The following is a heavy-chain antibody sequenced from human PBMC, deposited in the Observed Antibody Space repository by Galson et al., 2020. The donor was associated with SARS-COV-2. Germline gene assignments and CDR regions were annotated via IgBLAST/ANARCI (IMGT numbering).Heavy chain of an antibody. CDR2: IWYDGSNK. CDR3: ARDSSGPGYYYYGMDV. CDR1: GFTFSSYG. J-gene: IGHJ6*02. Sequence: GESLKISCAASGFTFSSYGMHWVRQAPGKGLEWVAVIWYDGSNKYYADSVKGRFTISRDNSKNTLYLQMNSLRAEDTAVYYCARDSSGPGYYYYGMDVWGQGTTVTVSS. D-gene: IGHD3-22*01. V-gene: IGHV3-33*01.